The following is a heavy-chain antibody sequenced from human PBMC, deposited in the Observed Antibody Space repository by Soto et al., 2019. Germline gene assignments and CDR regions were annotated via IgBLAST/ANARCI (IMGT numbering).Heavy chain of an antibody. D-gene: IGHD4-17*01. CDR2: ISYDGTKK. CDR3: ASPVGDYAPDFDY. V-gene: IGHV3-30-3*01. Sequence: QVQLVESGGGVVQPGRSLRLSCAASGFSLSDFAMHWVRQAPGKGLEWVAVISYDGTKKYFADSGKGRCTISRDNSNNALYLQMNNLRADDTAVYYCASPVGDYAPDFDYWGQGTLVTVSS. CDR1: GFSLSDFA. J-gene: IGHJ4*02.